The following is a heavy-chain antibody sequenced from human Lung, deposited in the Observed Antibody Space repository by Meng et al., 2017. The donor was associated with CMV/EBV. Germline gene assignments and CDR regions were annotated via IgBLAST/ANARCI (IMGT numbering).Heavy chain of an antibody. Sequence: GEXXKISCAASGFTFNGYNMNWVRQAPGKGLEWVASISTSSTYIFYADSVKGRFTVSRDNANRALYLQMDSLRAEDTAVYYCARAFYDFWSGIGYWGQGVXVTVSS. CDR3: ARAFYDFWSGIGY. J-gene: IGHJ4*02. V-gene: IGHV3-21*01. CDR2: ISTSSTYI. D-gene: IGHD3-3*01. CDR1: GFTFNGYN.